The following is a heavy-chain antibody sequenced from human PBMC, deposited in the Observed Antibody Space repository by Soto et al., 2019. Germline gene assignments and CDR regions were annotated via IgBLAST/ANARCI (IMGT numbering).Heavy chain of an antibody. CDR3: ARNFGY. J-gene: IGHJ4*02. Sequence: SETLSITCTVSGGSISSYYWSWIRQPPGKGLEWIGYIYYSGSTNYNPSLKSRVTISVDTSKNQFSLKLSSVTAADTAVYYCARNFGYWGQGTLVTVSS. V-gene: IGHV4-59*01. CDR2: IYYSGST. CDR1: GGSISSYY.